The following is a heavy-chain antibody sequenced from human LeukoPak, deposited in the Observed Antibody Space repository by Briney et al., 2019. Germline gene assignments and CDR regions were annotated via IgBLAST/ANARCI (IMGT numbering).Heavy chain of an antibody. D-gene: IGHD6-6*01. J-gene: IGHJ4*02. CDR1: GYTFTGYY. CDR2: INPNSGGT. CDR3: ARGEYSSSFGSAQEGDY. V-gene: IGHV1-2*02. Sequence: GASVKVSCKASGYTFTGYYMRWVRQAPGQGLEWMGWINPNSGGTNYAQKFQGRVTMTRDTSISTAYMELSRLRSDDTAVYYCARGEYSSSFGSAQEGDYWGQGTLVTVSS.